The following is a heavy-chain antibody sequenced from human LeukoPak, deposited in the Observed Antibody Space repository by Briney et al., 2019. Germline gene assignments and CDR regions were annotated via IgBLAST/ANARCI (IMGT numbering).Heavy chain of an antibody. V-gene: IGHV3-33*01. CDR3: ASTSIIRGYDHDQYY. J-gene: IGHJ4*02. CDR1: GFTFSSYG. CDR2: IWYDGSNK. Sequence: GGSLRLSCAASGFTFSSYGMHWVRQAPGKGLEWVAVIWYDGSNKYYADSVKGRFTISRDTSKNTLYLQMNSLRAEDTAVYYCASTSIIRGYDHDQYYWGQGTLVTVSS. D-gene: IGHD5-12*01.